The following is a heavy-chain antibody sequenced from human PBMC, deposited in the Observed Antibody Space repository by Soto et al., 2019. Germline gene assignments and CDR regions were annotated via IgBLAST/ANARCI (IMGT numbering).Heavy chain of an antibody. D-gene: IGHD3-22*01. CDR3: ARDSSGSLDY. V-gene: IGHV4-4*02. J-gene: IGHJ4*02. Sequence: GSLRLSCEASGFTFSFYWMSWVRQPPGKGLEWIGETHHSGSTKYNPSLKSRVTMSVDKSKNHFSLKLSSVTAADTAVYYWARDSSGSLDYWGQGTLVTVSS. CDR2: THHSGST. CDR1: GFTFSFYW.